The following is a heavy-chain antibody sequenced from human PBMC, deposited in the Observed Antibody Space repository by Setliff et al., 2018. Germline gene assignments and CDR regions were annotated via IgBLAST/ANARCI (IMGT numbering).Heavy chain of an antibody. Sequence: SETLSLTCAVSGGSISSGTYYWNWIRQPAGKGLEWLGRIYTTGSTMYNPSLQSRVTISRDTSKNQFSLKLTSVTAADTAVYYCARVGVSEIVAGLYGLDVWGQGTTVTVSS. J-gene: IGHJ6*02. CDR1: GGSISSGTYY. CDR3: ARVGVSEIVAGLYGLDV. CDR2: IYTTGST. D-gene: IGHD3-16*01. V-gene: IGHV4-61*02.